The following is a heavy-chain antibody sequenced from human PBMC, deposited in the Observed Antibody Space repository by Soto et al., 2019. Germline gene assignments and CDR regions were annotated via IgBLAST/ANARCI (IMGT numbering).Heavy chain of an antibody. Sequence: QVQLVQSGGEVMQPGASVKVSCKASGYSFTSYGISWVRQAPGQGLEWMGWISPYNGNTKHALNFQGRVTMTTDTSTYTAYMEVRSLRSDDPAVYYCARDFGSDLSAPGAVFDYWGQGTLVTVSS. V-gene: IGHV1-18*04. CDR3: ARDFGSDLSAPGAVFDY. J-gene: IGHJ4*02. D-gene: IGHD2-21*02. CDR1: GYSFTSYG. CDR2: ISPYNGNT.